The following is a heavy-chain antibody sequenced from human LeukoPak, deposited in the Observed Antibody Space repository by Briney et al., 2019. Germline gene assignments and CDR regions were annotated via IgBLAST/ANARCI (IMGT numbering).Heavy chain of an antibody. CDR3: AREAPRTGGMDV. Sequence: ASVKVSCKASGYTFTGYYMHWVRQAPGQGLGWMGWINPNSGGTNYAQKFQGWVTMTRDTSISTAYMELSRLRSDDTAVYYCAREAPRTGGMDVWGQGTTVTVSS. CDR2: INPNSGGT. J-gene: IGHJ6*02. V-gene: IGHV1-2*04. D-gene: IGHD3/OR15-3a*01. CDR1: GYTFTGYY.